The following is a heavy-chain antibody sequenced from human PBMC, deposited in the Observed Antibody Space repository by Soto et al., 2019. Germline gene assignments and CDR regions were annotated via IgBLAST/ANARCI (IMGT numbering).Heavy chain of an antibody. Sequence: PGGSLRLSCAASGITFSDAWMSWVRQAPGKGLEWVGRIKSKTDGGTSDYAAPVKGRFTISRDDSKDTLYLQMNTLKNEDTAVYYCAANGLDIWAKGQWSPSPQ. J-gene: IGHJ3*02. CDR2: IKSKTDGGTS. V-gene: IGHV3-15*01. CDR3: AANGLDI. D-gene: IGHD2-8*01. CDR1: GITFSDAW.